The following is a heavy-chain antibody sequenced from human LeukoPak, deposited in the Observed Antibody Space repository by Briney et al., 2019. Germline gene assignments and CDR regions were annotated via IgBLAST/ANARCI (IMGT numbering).Heavy chain of an antibody. CDR1: GFTFSSYG. CDR3: ARLRETPVFGVVTKSTSYFDY. V-gene: IGHV3-23*01. J-gene: IGHJ4*02. D-gene: IGHD3-3*01. CDR2: ISGSGGST. Sequence: GGSLRLSCAASGFTFSSYGMSWVRQAPGKGLEWVSAISGSGGSTYYADSVKSRFTISRDNAKNSLYLQMNSLRAEDTAVYYCARLRETPVFGVVTKSTSYFDYWGQGTLVTVSS.